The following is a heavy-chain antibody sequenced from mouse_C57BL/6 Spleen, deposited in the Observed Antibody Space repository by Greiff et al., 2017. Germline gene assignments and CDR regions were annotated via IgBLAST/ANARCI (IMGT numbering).Heavy chain of an antibody. CDR3: ARYPSSVSWFAY. CDR2: IWSDGST. D-gene: IGHD3-1*01. V-gene: IGHV2-6*03. Sequence: VKLMESGPGLVAPSQSLSITCTVSGFSLTSYGVHWVRQPPGKGLEWLVVIWSDGSTTYNSALKSRLSISKDNSKSQVFLKMNSLQTDDTAMYYWARYPSSVSWFAYWGQGTLVTVSA. J-gene: IGHJ3*01. CDR1: GFSLTSYG.